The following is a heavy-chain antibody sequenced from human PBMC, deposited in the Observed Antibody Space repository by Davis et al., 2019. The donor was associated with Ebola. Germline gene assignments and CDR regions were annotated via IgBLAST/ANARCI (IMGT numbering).Heavy chain of an antibody. Sequence: PSETLSLTCAVYGGSFSGYYWRWIRQPPGKGLEWIGEINHSGSTNSNPSLKSRVTISVDTSKNQFSLKLSSVTAADTAVYYCASSSVSAAGHFDYWGQGTLVTVSS. CDR1: GGSFSGYY. J-gene: IGHJ4*02. D-gene: IGHD6-13*01. V-gene: IGHV4-34*01. CDR2: INHSGST. CDR3: ASSSVSAAGHFDY.